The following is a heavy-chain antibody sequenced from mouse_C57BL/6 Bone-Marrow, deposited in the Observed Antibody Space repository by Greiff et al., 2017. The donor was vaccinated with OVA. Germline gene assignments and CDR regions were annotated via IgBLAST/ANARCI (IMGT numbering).Heavy chain of an antibody. CDR3: ARHGGGRFAY. V-gene: IGHV5-12*01. CDR2: ISNGGGST. Sequence: EVKVVESGGGLVQPGGSLKLSCAASGFTFSDYYMYWVRQTPEKRLEWVAYISNGGGSTYYPATVQGRFTISRDNATHTLYLQMSRLKSEVTSMYYCARHGGGRFAYWGQGTLVTVSA. CDR1: GFTFSDYY. D-gene: IGHD1-1*02. J-gene: IGHJ3*01.